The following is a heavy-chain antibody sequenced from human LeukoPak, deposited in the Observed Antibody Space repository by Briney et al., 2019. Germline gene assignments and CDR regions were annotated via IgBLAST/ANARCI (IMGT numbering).Heavy chain of an antibody. CDR3: AKRYFDWLSAFDH. CDR2: ITGSGDRT. CDR1: GFTFSASA. Sequence: PGGSLRLSCAASGFTFSASAMTWVRQAPGKGLEWVSTITGSGDRTYYGDSVKGPFSISRDNSKNTLYLQMNSLRAEETAVYYCAKRYFDWLSAFDHWGQGALVTVSS. J-gene: IGHJ4*02. V-gene: IGHV3-23*01. D-gene: IGHD3-9*01.